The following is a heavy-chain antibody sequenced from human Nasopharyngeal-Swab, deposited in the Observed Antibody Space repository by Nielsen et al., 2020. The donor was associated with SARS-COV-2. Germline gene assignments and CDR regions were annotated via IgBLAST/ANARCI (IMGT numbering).Heavy chain of an antibody. CDR1: VFTFSSYD. J-gene: IGHJ4*02. V-gene: IGHV3-30*18. D-gene: IGHD1-26*01. CDR3: PNLPLPYSYSGSYHDY. CDR2: ITSDGSNK. Sequence: GESLKISCAASVFTFSSYDMSWVRQAPGKGLEWVAAITSDGSNKYYADSVKGRFTISRDNSKNTLYLQMNSLRAEDTAVYYCPNLPLPYSYSGSYHDYWGQGTLVTVSS.